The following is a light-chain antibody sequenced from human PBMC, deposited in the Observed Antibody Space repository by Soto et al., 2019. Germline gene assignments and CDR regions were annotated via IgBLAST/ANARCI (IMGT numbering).Light chain of an antibody. V-gene: IGLV1-40*01. Sequence: QSVLTQPPSVSGAPGQRVTISCTGSSSNIGAGYDVHWYQQLPGTAPKLLIYGNSNRPSGVPDRSSGSKSGTSASLAITGLQAEDEADYYCHSYDSSLSGHVVFGGGTKLTVL. CDR2: GNS. CDR3: HSYDSSLSGHVV. J-gene: IGLJ2*01. CDR1: SSNIGAGYD.